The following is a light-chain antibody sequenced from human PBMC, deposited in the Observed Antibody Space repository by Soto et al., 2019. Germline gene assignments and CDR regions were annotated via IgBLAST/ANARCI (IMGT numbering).Light chain of an antibody. J-gene: IGKJ2*01. V-gene: IGKV3-15*01. Sequence: EIVMTQSPATLSVSPGERATLSCRASQSVSSNLAWYQQKPGQAPRLLIYGASTRATGIPARFSGSGSGTEFTPTISILQSEDFAVYYCQQYNNWPRVTFGQGTKLQIK. CDR1: QSVSSN. CDR2: GAS. CDR3: QQYNNWPRVT.